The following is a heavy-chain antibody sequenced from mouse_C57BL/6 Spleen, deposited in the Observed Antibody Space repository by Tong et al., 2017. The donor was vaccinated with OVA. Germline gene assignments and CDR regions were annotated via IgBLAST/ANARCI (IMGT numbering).Heavy chain of an antibody. Sequence: EVQLQESGGGLVKPGGSLKLSCAASGFTFSSYAMSWVRQTPEKRLEWVATISDGGSYTYYPDNVKGRFTISRDNAKNNLYLQMSHLKSEDTAMYYCARELTGFDYWGQGTTLTVSS. CDR1: GFTFSSYA. J-gene: IGHJ2*01. D-gene: IGHD4-1*01. CDR3: ARELTGFDY. V-gene: IGHV5-4*01. CDR2: ISDGGSYT.